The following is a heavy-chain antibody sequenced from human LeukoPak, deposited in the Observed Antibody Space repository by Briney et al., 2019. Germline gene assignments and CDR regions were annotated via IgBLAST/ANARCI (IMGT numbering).Heavy chain of an antibody. CDR2: ITSSSDSI. V-gene: IGHV3-48*02. J-gene: IGHJ4*02. D-gene: IGHD1-26*01. Sequence: PGGSLRLSCATSGFTFSAYSMIWVRQTPGKGLECLSYITSSSDSIHYADSVRGRFTVFRDNAKSSLYLQMNSLRDEDTAVYYCARDPGYSRPSSYGYFDHWGQGTLATVSS. CDR1: GFTFSAYS. CDR3: ARDPGYSRPSSYGYFDH.